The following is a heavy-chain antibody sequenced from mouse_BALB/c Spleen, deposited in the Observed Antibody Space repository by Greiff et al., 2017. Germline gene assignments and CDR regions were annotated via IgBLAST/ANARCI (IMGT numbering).Heavy chain of an antibody. CDR2: IYPGDGDT. V-gene: IGHV1-80*01. D-gene: IGHD2-4*01. CDR3: ARSGYDYEGAMDY. Sequence: QVQLQQSGAELVRPGSSVKISCKASGYAFSSYWMNWVKQKPGQGLEWIGQIYPGDGDTNYNGKFKGKATLTADKSSSTAYMQLSSLTSEDSAVYFCARSGYDYEGAMDYWGQGTSVTVSS. CDR1: GYAFSSYW. J-gene: IGHJ4*01.